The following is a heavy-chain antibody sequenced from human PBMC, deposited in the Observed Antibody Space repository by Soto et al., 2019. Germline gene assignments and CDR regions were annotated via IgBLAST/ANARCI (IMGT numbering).Heavy chain of an antibody. V-gene: IGHV1-46*01. CDR2: IKPSGGST. CDR3: ALYGSGSSFDY. J-gene: IGHJ4*02. CDR1: GYTFTSYY. D-gene: IGHD3-10*01. Sequence: QVQLVQSGAEVKKPGASVKVSCKASGYTFTSYYMHWVRQAPGQGLEWMGIIKPSGGSTSYAQTLQARVTMTSDTSTTPVYMELSSLSSEHTAVYYCALYGSGSSFDYLGQGTLVPVSS.